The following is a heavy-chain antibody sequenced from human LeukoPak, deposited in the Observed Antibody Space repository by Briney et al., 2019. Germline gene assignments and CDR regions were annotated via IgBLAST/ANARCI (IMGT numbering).Heavy chain of an antibody. J-gene: IGHJ4*02. Sequence: SETLSLTCIVSGASISSSGSFWGWFRQPPGKGLELLGTISHSGTTYYNPSLKSRVTISTDTSKNNFSLKLTSVTAADTAIYYCTRDLGNWLIDYWGQGTLVTVSS. V-gene: IGHV4-39*07. D-gene: IGHD4-23*01. CDR2: ISHSGTT. CDR3: TRDLGNWLIDY. CDR1: GASISSSGSF.